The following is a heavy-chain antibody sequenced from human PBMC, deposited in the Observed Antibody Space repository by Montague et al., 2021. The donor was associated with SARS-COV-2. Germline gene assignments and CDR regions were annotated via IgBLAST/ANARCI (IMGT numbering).Heavy chain of an antibody. CDR1: GDSVSRNSAA. CDR3: ATRGRGVIPGDY. V-gene: IGHV6-1*01. D-gene: IGHD3-10*01. J-gene: IGHJ4*02. CDR2: TYYRSKWYN. Sequence: CAISGDSVSRNSAAWNWIRQSPSRGLEWLGRTYYRSKWYNDYAVSVKSRITINPDTSKNQISLELRFVTAADTAIYYCATRGRGVIPGDYWGQGTLVTVSS.